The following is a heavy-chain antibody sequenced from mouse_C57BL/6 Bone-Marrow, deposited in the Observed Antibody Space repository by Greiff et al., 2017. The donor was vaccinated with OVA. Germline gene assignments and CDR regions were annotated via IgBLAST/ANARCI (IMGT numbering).Heavy chain of an antibody. V-gene: IGHV1-69*01. J-gene: IGHJ2*01. CDR2: IDPSDSYT. D-gene: IGHD1-1*01. Sequence: QVQLQQPGAELVMPGASVKLSCKASGYTFTSYWMHWVKQRPGQGLEWIGEIDPSDSYTNYNQKFKGKSTLTVDKSSSTAYMQLSSLTSEDSAVYYCARDPYFYDSRYRFDFWRRGTTLTLSS. CDR3: ARDPYFYDSRYRFDF. CDR1: GYTFTSYW.